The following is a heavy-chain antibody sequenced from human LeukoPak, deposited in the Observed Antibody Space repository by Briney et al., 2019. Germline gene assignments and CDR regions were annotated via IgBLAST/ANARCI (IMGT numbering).Heavy chain of an antibody. J-gene: IGHJ6*02. CDR2: IIPILGIA. V-gene: IGHV1-69*04. CDR1: GGTFSSYA. Sequence: SVKVSCKASGGTFSSYAISWVRQAPGQGLEWMGRIIPILGIANYAQKFQGRVTITADKSTSTAYMELSSLRSEDTAVYYCARATQGSYADGVDVWGQGTTVTVSS. D-gene: IGHD4-17*01. CDR3: ARATQGSYADGVDV.